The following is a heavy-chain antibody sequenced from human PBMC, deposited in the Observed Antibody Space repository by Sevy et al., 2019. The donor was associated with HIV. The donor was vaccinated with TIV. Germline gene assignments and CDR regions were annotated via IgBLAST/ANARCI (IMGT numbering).Heavy chain of an antibody. J-gene: IGHJ4*02. CDR3: VRDGNSSTWPFDY. D-gene: IGHD6-13*01. V-gene: IGHV3-30*04. CDR2: ISKDGMTQ. Sequence: GGSLRLSCAASGFMFSSFAMHWVRQAPGKGLEWVAYISKDGMTQQYADSVKGRFTFSRDNSKNTQYLQMNSLRIEDTAAYYCVRDGNSSTWPFDYWGQGTLVTVSS. CDR1: GFMFSSFA.